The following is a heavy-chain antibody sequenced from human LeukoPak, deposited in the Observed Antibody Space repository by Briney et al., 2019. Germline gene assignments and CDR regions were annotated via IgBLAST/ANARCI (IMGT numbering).Heavy chain of an antibody. CDR1: GGSFSGYY. J-gene: IGHJ5*02. Sequence: SETLSLTCAVYGGSFSGYYLSWIRQPPGKGLEWIGEINHSGSTNYNPSLKSRVTISVDTSKNQFSLKLSSVTAADTAVYYCARNYDFWSGYLGWFDPWGQGTLVTVSS. CDR2: INHSGST. V-gene: IGHV4-34*01. D-gene: IGHD3-3*01. CDR3: ARNYDFWSGYLGWFDP.